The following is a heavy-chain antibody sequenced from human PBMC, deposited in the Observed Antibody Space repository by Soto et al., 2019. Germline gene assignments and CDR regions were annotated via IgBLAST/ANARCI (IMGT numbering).Heavy chain of an antibody. CDR2: IIPILGIA. CDR3: AGRYGDRDY. Sequence: QVQLVQSGAEVKKPGSSVKVSCKASGGTFSSYTISWVRQAPGQGLEWMGRIIPILGIANYAQKFQGRVTXAADKSTSTAYMELSSLRSEDTAVYYGAGRYGDRDYWGQGTLVTVSS. V-gene: IGHV1-69*02. CDR1: GGTFSSYT. J-gene: IGHJ4*02. D-gene: IGHD4-17*01.